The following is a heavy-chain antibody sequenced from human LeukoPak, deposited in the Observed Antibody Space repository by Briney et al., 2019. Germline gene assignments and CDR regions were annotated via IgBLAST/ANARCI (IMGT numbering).Heavy chain of an antibody. CDR3: STDPWHGMDI. CDR1: GFIFSNTW. J-gene: IGHJ6*02. CDR2: IKSNTDGGTT. V-gene: IGHV3-15*07. Sequence: PGGSLRLSCAASGFIFSNTWMNWVRQAPGKGLEWVGRIKSNTDGGTTDYAAPVKGRFTFSRDDSKNTLYLQMNSLKTEDTAVYYCSTDPWHGMDIWGQGTTVAVSS.